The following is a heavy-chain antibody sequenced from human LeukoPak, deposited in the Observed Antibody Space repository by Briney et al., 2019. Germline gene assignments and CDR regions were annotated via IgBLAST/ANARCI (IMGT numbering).Heavy chain of an antibody. J-gene: IGHJ4*02. CDR1: GFTFDDYA. CDR2: ISWNSGSI. V-gene: IGHV3-9*01. Sequence: PGRSLRLSCAASGFTFDDYAMHWVRQAPGKGLEWVSGISWNSGSIGYADSVKGRFTISRDNAKNSLYLQMNSLRAEDTAVYYCAREALMVRGLYYFDYWGQGTLVTVSS. D-gene: IGHD3-10*01. CDR3: AREALMVRGLYYFDY.